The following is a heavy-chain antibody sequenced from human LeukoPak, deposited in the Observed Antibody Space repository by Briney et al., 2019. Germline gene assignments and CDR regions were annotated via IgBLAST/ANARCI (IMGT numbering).Heavy chain of an antibody. V-gene: IGHV1-2*02. CDR1: GYTFTGYY. CDR2: INPNSGGT. Sequence: ASVKVSCKASGYTFTGYYMHWVRQAPGQGLEWMGWINPNSGGTNYAQKFQGRVTMTRDTSISTAYMELSSLTSDDTAVYYCASTGQQLVDGDWFDPWGQGTLVTVSS. J-gene: IGHJ5*02. D-gene: IGHD6-13*01. CDR3: ASTGQQLVDGDWFDP.